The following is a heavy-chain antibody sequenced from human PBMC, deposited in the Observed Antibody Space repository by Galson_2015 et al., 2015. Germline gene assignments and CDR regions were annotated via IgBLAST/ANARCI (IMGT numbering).Heavy chain of an antibody. CDR1: GFSLSTSGVG. J-gene: IGHJ2*01. Sequence: PALVKPTQTLTLTCTFSGFSLSTSGVGVGWIRQPPGKALEWLALIYWNDDKRYSPSLKSRLTITKDTSKNQVVLTMTNMDPVDTATYYCAHRPSTYCSSTSCYFWYFDLWGRGTLVTVSS. CDR2: IYWNDDK. V-gene: IGHV2-5*01. CDR3: AHRPSTYCSSTSCYFWYFDL. D-gene: IGHD2-2*01.